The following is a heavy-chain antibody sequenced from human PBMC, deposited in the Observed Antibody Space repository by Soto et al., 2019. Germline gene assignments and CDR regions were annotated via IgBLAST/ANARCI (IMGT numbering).Heavy chain of an antibody. V-gene: IGHV3-30-3*01. CDR1: GFTFSSYA. CDR2: ISYDGSNK. CDR3: AREMPIQPMAFDI. J-gene: IGHJ3*02. D-gene: IGHD5-18*01. Sequence: QVQLVESGGGVVQPGRSLRLSCAASGFTFSSYAMHWVRQAPGKGLEWVAVISYDGSNKYYADSVKGRFTISRDNSKNTLYLQMNSLRAEDTAVYYGAREMPIQPMAFDIWGQGTMVTVSS.